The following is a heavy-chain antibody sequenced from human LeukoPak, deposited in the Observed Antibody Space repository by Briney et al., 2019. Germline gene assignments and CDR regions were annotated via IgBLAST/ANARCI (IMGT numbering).Heavy chain of an antibody. Sequence: SETLSLTCAVSGDSISSSSCYSGWIRQPPGKGLEWIGSIYYSGNTYYNPSLKSRVTISVDASKNQFSLKLSSVTAADTAVYYCARGGYCSTASCPEGGDAFDIWGQGTMVTVSS. J-gene: IGHJ3*02. CDR3: ARGGYCSTASCPEGGDAFDI. CDR1: GDSISSSSCY. V-gene: IGHV4-39*07. D-gene: IGHD2-2*01. CDR2: IYYSGNT.